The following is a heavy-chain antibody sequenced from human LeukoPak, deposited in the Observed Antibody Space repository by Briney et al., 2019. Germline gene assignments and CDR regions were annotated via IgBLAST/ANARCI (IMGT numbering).Heavy chain of an antibody. J-gene: IGHJ4*02. CDR2: IYHSGST. CDR1: GYSISSASY. V-gene: IGHV4-38-2*01. Sequence: SETLSLTCAVSGYSISSASYWGWIRRPPGKGREWIGNIYHSGSTYYNPSLKRGVTISVDKSKKKLCVKVSCVTAADTAVYYCARPISSQGYFGVVIDWGQGTLVTVSS. CDR3: ARPISSQGYFGVVID. D-gene: IGHD3-3*01.